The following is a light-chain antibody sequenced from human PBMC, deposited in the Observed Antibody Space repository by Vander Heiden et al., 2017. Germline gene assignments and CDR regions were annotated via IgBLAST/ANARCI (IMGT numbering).Light chain of an antibody. CDR3: GTWDSSLSVV. V-gene: IGLV1-51*02. CDR1: SSNIGSNY. J-gene: IGLJ2*01. CDR2: ENN. Sequence: QSVLTQPPSVSAAPGQRVTISCSGSSSNIGSNYVSWYQQRPGTAPKLLIYENNKRPSGIPDRFSGSKSGTSATLGITGLQTGDEADYYCGTWDSSLSVVFGGGTKLTVL.